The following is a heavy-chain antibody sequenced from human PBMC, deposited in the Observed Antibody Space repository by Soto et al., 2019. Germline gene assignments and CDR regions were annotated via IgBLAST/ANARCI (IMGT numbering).Heavy chain of an antibody. D-gene: IGHD1-7*01. V-gene: IGHV1-69*06. J-gene: IGHJ4*02. CDR1: GGTFSSYA. CDR3: ARELELPLGFDY. Sequence: SVKVSCKASGGTFSSYAISWVRQAPGQGLEWMGGIIPIFGTANYAQKFQGRVTITADKSTSTAYMELSSLRSEDTAVYYCARELELPLGFDYWGQGTLVTVSS. CDR2: IIPIFGTA.